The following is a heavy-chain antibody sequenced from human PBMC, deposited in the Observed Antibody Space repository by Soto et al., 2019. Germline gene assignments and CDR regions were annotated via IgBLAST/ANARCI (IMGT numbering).Heavy chain of an antibody. CDR1: GFSFSTYS. Sequence: GGSLRLSGAASGFSFSTYSINWVRQAPWKGLEWVSSISSRGDTYYADSVKGRFTISRDNAKNSVSLQMDSLRAEDAAVYYCAREETAWTLDYGLDVFGQGTTVTFSS. CDR3: AREETAWTLDYGLDV. CDR2: ISSRGDT. V-gene: IGHV3-21*01. D-gene: IGHD2-21*02. J-gene: IGHJ6*02.